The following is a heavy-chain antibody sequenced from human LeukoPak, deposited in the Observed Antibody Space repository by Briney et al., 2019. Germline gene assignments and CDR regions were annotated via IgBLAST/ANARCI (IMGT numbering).Heavy chain of an antibody. J-gene: IGHJ4*02. D-gene: IGHD3-22*01. CDR1: GFTVSSNY. V-gene: IGHV3-53*01. Sequence: GGSLRLSCAASGFTVSSNYMSWVRQAPGKGLEWVSVIYSGGSTYYADSVKGRFTISRDNSKNTLYLQMNSLRAEDTAVYYCARDGGTYYYDSSGYYPQGYFDYLGQGTLVTVSS. CDR2: IYSGGST. CDR3: ARDGGTYYYDSSGYYPQGYFDY.